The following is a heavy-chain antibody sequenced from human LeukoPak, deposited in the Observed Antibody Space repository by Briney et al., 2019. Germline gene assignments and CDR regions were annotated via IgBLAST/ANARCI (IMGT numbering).Heavy chain of an antibody. J-gene: IGHJ4*02. V-gene: IGHV3-9*01. Sequence: PGGSLRLSCAASGFTFDDYAMHWVRQAPGKGLEWVSGISWNSGSIGYADSVKGRFTISRDNAKNSLYLQMNGLRAEDTALYYCARYSSGWYGYFDYWGQGTLVTVSS. CDR1: GFTFDDYA. CDR3: ARYSSGWYGYFDY. CDR2: ISWNSGSI. D-gene: IGHD6-19*01.